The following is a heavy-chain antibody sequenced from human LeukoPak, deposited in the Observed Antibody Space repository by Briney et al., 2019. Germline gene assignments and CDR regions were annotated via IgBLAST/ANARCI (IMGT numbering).Heavy chain of an antibody. CDR2: INGGGGDR. Sequence: GGSLRLSCAASGFIFRNYAMRWVRQAPGKGLEWVSAINGGGGDRFYADSVKGRFTISRDTSKNTLYLQMSSLRVEDTAVYYCGKAEAGTYYFDYWGQGTLVTVSS. J-gene: IGHJ4*02. CDR1: GFIFRNYA. V-gene: IGHV3-23*01. CDR3: GKAEAGTYYFDY. D-gene: IGHD6-19*01.